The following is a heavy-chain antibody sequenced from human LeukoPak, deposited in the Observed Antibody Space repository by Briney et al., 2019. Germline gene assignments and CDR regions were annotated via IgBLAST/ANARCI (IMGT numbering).Heavy chain of an antibody. CDR1: GFTFSSYW. V-gene: IGHV3-74*01. CDR2: INSDGSST. Sequence: GGSLRLSCAASGFTFSSYWMHWVRQTPGKGLVWVSRINSDGSSTSYADSVKGRFTISRDNSKNTLYLQMNSLRAEDTAVYYCAREGPRGNSQFDYWGQGTLVTVSS. D-gene: IGHD2/OR15-2a*01. CDR3: AREGPRGNSQFDY. J-gene: IGHJ4*02.